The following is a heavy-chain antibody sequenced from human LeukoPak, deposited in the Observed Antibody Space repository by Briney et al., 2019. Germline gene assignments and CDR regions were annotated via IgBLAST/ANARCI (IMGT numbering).Heavy chain of an antibody. D-gene: IGHD5-18*01. CDR1: GFTFSSYS. CDR2: ISSSSSYI. CDR3: ARDGGYSYGYGLDY. Sequence: GGSLRLCCAAAGFTFSSYSMNWVRQSPGKGLEWVSSISSSSSYIYYADSVKGRFTISRDNAKNSLYLQMNSLRAEDTAVYYCARDGGYSYGYGLDYWGQGTLVTVSS. J-gene: IGHJ4*02. V-gene: IGHV3-21*01.